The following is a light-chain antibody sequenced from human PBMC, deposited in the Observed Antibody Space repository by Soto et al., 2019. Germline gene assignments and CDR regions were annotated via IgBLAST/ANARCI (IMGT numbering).Light chain of an antibody. CDR3: QQYNAWPLT. J-gene: IGKJ4*01. V-gene: IGKV3-15*01. CDR2: SAS. CDR1: QSVSSN. Sequence: EIVMTQSPATLSVSPGERATLSCRASQSVSSNLAWYQQKPDQAPRLLIYSASARATGVPARFSGSGSGTAFTLTISSLQSEDFAVYYCQQYNAWPLTFGGGTKVEIK.